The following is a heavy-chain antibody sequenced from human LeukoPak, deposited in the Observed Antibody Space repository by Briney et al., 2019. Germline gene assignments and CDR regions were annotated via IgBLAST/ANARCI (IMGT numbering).Heavy chain of an antibody. D-gene: IGHD1-1*01. Sequence: ASVKVSCKASGYTFTGYYMHWVRQAPGQGLEWMGWINPNSGGTNYAQKFQGRVTMTRDTPISTAYMELSRLRSDDTAVYYCARGRGAGTHYYYYYYMDVWGKGTTVTVSS. J-gene: IGHJ6*03. CDR3: ARGRGAGTHYYYYYYMDV. CDR1: GYTFTGYY. CDR2: INPNSGGT. V-gene: IGHV1-2*02.